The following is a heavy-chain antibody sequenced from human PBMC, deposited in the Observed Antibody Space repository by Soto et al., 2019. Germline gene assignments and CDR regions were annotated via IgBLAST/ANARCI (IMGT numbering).Heavy chain of an antibody. CDR3: ARGSYYGMDV. Sequence: QVQLQESGPGLVKPSVTLSLTCAVSGGSITSDNWWSWVRQSPGKGPEWIGEIFHSGSTTYSPSLKSRVTMSVDKPKNQLSLKLSSVTAADTAVYYCARGSYYGMDVWGQGTTVTVSS. CDR2: IFHSGST. V-gene: IGHV4-4*02. J-gene: IGHJ6*02. CDR1: GGSITSDNW.